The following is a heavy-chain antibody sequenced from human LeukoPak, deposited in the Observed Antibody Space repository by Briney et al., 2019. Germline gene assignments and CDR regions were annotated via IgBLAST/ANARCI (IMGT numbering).Heavy chain of an antibody. Sequence: SETLSLTCTVSGGSISTSSYHWAWIRQPPGKGLDWIGNIYYGGTTYYNPSLQSRVTISLDTSKNQFSLRLSSVTAADAAVYYCATYLHVTGAFDIWGQRTIVTVSS. CDR3: ATYLHVTGAFDI. CDR1: GGSISTSSYH. D-gene: IGHD1-14*01. J-gene: IGHJ3*02. V-gene: IGHV4-39*01. CDR2: IYYGGTT.